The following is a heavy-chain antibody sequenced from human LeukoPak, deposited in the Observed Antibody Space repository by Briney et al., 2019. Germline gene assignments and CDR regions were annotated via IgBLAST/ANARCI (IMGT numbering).Heavy chain of an antibody. CDR1: GFTFSSYE. CDR3: ARDYGGSSPFDY. J-gene: IGHJ4*02. CDR2: ISNSGSTI. D-gene: IGHD4-23*01. Sequence: GGSLRLSCAASGFTFSSYEMHWVRQAPGKGLEWVSYISNSGSTIYYADSVKGRFTISRDNAKNSLYLQMNSLRAEDTAVYYCARDYGGSSPFDYWGQGTLVTVSS. V-gene: IGHV3-48*03.